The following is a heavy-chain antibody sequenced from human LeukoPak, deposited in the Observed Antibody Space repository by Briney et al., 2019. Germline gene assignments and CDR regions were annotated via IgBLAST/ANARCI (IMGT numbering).Heavy chain of an antibody. CDR2: IYPGDSDT. CDR3: AREDSSGWSLDY. J-gene: IGHJ4*02. V-gene: IGHV5-51*01. D-gene: IGHD6-19*01. Sequence: GESLKISCKGSGYSFTSYWIGWVRQMPGKGLEWMGIIYPGDSDTRYSPSFRGQVTIAADKSISTAYLQWSGLKASDTAMYHCAREDSSGWSLDYWGQGTLVTVSS. CDR1: GYSFTSYW.